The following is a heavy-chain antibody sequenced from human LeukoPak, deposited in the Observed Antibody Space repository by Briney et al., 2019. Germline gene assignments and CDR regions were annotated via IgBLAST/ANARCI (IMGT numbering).Heavy chain of an antibody. D-gene: IGHD2-21*02. CDR1: GFTFSSYA. V-gene: IGHV3-30*04. CDR2: ISYDGSNK. Sequence: GGSLRLSCAASGFTFSSYAMHWVRQAPGKGLEWVAVISYDGSNKYYADSVKGRFTISRDNSKNTLYLQMNSLRAEDTAVYYCAKVGHIVVVTWGDYYFDYWGQGTLVTVSS. CDR3: AKVGHIVVVTWGDYYFDY. J-gene: IGHJ4*02.